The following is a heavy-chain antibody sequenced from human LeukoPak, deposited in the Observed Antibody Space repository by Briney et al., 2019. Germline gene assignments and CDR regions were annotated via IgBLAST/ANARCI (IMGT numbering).Heavy chain of an antibody. CDR1: GFTFSSYG. CDR3: ARGDRYDILTGCHY. Sequence: GRSLRLSCAASGFTFSSYGMHWVRQAPGKGLEWVAVISYDGSNKYYADSVKGRFTISRDNSKNTLYLQMNSLRAEDTAVYYCARGDRYDILTGCHYWGQGTLVTVSS. D-gene: IGHD3-9*01. J-gene: IGHJ4*02. V-gene: IGHV3-30*19. CDR2: ISYDGSNK.